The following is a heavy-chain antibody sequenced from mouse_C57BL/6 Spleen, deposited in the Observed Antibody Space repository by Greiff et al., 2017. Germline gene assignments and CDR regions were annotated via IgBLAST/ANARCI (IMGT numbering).Heavy chain of an antibody. CDR2: IDPSDSYT. D-gene: IGHD2-5*01. J-gene: IGHJ1*03. Sequence: QVQLQQPGAELVRPGTSVKLSCKASGYTFTSYWMHWVKQRPGQGLEWIGVIDPSDSYTNYNQKFKGKATLTVDTSSSTAYMQLSSLTSEDSAVYYCARKGYCSNYVGYFDVWGTGTTVTVSS. CDR1: GYTFTSYW. CDR3: ARKGYCSNYVGYFDV. V-gene: IGHV1-59*01.